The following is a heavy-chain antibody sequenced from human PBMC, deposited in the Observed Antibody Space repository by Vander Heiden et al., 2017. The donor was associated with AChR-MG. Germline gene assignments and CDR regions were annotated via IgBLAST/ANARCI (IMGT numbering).Heavy chain of an antibody. V-gene: IGHV3-13*01. Sequence: EVQLVESGGGLVQPGGSLRPSCAASGFTFSSYDMHWVRQAKGKGLEWVSAIGTAGDTYYPGSVKGRFTISRENAKISLYLQMNSLRAGDTAVYYCARNGRENYGWYFDLWGRGTLVTVSS. CDR2: IGTAGDT. CDR1: GFTFSSYD. J-gene: IGHJ2*01. D-gene: IGHD1-7*01. CDR3: ARNGRENYGWYFDL.